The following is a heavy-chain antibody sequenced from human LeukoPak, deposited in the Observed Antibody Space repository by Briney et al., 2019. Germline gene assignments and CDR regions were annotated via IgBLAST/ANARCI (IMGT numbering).Heavy chain of an antibody. CDR1: GGTFSSYA. V-gene: IGHV1-69*01. Sequence: ASVKVSCKASGGTFSSYAISWVRQAPGQGLEWMGGIIPIFGTANYAQKFQGRVTITADESTSTAYMELSSLRSEDTAVYYCARGRVVVVPAAPVGGYYYYMDVWGKGTTVTVSS. CDR2: IIPIFGTA. D-gene: IGHD2-2*01. CDR3: ARGRVVVVPAAPVGGYYYYMDV. J-gene: IGHJ6*03.